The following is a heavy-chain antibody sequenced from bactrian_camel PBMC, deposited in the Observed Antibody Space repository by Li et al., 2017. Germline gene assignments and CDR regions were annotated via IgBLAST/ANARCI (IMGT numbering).Heavy chain of an antibody. V-gene: IGHV3S1*01. CDR2: IYTSGGMT. CDR1: GYTASNEC. J-gene: IGHJ4*01. D-gene: IGHD6*01. CDR3: AVLGGSWFNY. Sequence: HVQLVESGGTSVRAGENLTLSCVISGYTASNECIGWFRQAPGNEREAVGTIYTSGGMTKYADSVEGRFTISRGNAKNMLYLQMNSLKSEDTALYYCAVLGGSWFNYWGQGTQVTVS.